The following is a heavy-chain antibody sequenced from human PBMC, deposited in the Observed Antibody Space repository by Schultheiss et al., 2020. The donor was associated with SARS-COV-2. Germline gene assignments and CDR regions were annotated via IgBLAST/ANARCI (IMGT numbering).Heavy chain of an antibody. CDR1: GFTFDDYA. V-gene: IGHV3-9*01. CDR3: AKDLWIQLWSGAFDY. D-gene: IGHD5-18*01. CDR2: ISWNSGSI. J-gene: IGHJ4*02. Sequence: LRLSCAASGFTFDDYAMHWVRQAPGKGLEWVSGISWNSGSIGYADSVKGRFTISRDNAKNSLYLQMNSLRAEDTAVYYCAKDLWIQLWSGAFDYWGQGTLVTVSS.